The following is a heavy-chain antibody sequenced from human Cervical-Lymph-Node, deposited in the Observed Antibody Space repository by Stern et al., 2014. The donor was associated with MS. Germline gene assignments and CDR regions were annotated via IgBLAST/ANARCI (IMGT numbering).Heavy chain of an antibody. CDR3: ATEGGVGYFDY. V-gene: IGHV3-53*01. J-gene: IGHJ4*02. CDR1: GLTVDSNY. Sequence: VQLVESGGGLIQPGGSLRLSCATSGLTVDSNYMTWVRQAPGKGLDWVSIIYRGGQTSYADSVKGRFTTSRDNSKDMVYLQMNSLRPEDTAVYYCATEGGVGYFDYWGQGTVVIVSS. D-gene: IGHD1-26*01. CDR2: IYRGGQT.